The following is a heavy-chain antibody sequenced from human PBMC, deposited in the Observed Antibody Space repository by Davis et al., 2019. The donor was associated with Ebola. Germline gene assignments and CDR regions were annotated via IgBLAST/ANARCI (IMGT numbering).Heavy chain of an antibody. CDR1: GGTFSSYA. J-gene: IGHJ6*03. V-gene: IGHV1-69*13. Sequence: SVKVSCKASGGTFSSYAISWVRQAPGQGLEWMGGIIPIFGTANYAQKFQGRVTITADESTSTAYMELSSLRSEDTAVYYCARASWDIVVVPAAPYYYYMDVWGKGTTVTVSS. D-gene: IGHD2-2*01. CDR2: IIPIFGTA. CDR3: ARASWDIVVVPAAPYYYYMDV.